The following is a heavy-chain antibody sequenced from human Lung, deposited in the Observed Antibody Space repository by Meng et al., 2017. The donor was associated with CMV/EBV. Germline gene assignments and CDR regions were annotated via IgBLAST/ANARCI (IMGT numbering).Heavy chain of an antibody. Sequence: GESLKISCTASGFTFGDYAMSWVRQAPGKGLEWVGFIRSKAYGGTTEYAASVKGRFTISRDDSKSIAYLQMNSLKTEDTAVYYCTREPYYYDSSGYYYGFEPWGQGTXVTVSS. CDR3: TREPYYYDSSGYYYGFEP. CDR2: IRSKAYGGTT. CDR1: GFTFGDYA. J-gene: IGHJ5*01. V-gene: IGHV3-49*04. D-gene: IGHD3-22*01.